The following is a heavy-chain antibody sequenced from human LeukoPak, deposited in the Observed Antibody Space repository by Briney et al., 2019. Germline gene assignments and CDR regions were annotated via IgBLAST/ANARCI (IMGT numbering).Heavy chain of an antibody. J-gene: IGHJ4*02. Sequence: PSETLSPTCTVSGGSISSGSYYWSWIRQPAGKGLEWIGRIYTSGSTNYNPSLKSRVTISVDTSKNQFSLKLSSVTAADTAVYYCARLTLGPPDYWGQGTLVTVSS. D-gene: IGHD4/OR15-4a*01. V-gene: IGHV4-61*02. CDR2: IYTSGST. CDR3: ARLTLGPPDY. CDR1: GGSISSGSYY.